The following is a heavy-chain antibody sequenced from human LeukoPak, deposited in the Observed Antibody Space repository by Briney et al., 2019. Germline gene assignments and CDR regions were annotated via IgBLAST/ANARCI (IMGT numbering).Heavy chain of an antibody. Sequence: GGSLRLSCAASGFTFSSYAMSWVRQAPGKGLEWVSAISDSGDSTYYADSVKGRFTISRDNSKNTPYLQINTLRAEDAAVYYCAKGAGPLAAAGRATDSWGQGTLVIVSS. V-gene: IGHV3-23*01. D-gene: IGHD6-13*01. CDR3: AKGAGPLAAAGRATDS. CDR2: ISDSGDST. J-gene: IGHJ4*02. CDR1: GFTFSSYA.